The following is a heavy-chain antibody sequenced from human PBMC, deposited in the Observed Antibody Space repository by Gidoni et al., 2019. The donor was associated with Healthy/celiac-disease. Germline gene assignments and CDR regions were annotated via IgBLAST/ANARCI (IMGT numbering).Heavy chain of an antibody. V-gene: IGHV3-15*07. CDR3: TTEPSSVGY. CDR2: SKSKTDGGTT. CDR1: GFTFSNAW. J-gene: IGHJ4*02. D-gene: IGHD6-6*01. Sequence: EVQLVESGGGLVKPGGALRLSCAASGFTFSNAWMNWVRQAPGQGLEWVGRSKSKTDGGTTDYAAPVNGRFTISRDDSKNTLYLQMNSLKTEDTAVYYCTTEPSSVGYWGQGTLVTVSS.